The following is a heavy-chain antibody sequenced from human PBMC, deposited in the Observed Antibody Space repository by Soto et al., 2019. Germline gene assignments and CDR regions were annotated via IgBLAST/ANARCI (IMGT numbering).Heavy chain of an antibody. V-gene: IGHV3-21*01. CDR3: ARDATHQSNDY. Sequence: GGSLRVSWAAAGCTFISYSMSWVRQAPGKGLEWVSSISSSSSYIYYADSVEGRFTISRDNTKNSLYLQMNGLRAEDTAVYYCARDATHQSNDYWGQGTLVTVSS. J-gene: IGHJ4*02. D-gene: IGHD1-26*01. CDR1: GCTFISYS. CDR2: ISSSSSYI.